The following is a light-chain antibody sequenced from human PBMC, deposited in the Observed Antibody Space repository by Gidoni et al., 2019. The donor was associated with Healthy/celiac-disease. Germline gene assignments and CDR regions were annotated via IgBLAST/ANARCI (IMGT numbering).Light chain of an antibody. CDR1: QSVSSSY. Sequence: DIVLTQSTGTLSLSPGERATLSCRDSQSVSSSYLAWYRQKPGQAPRLLIYGASSRATGIPDRFSGSGSGTDFTLSISRLEPEDFAVYYCQQYGSSPLTFGGGTKVEIK. CDR2: GAS. CDR3: QQYGSSPLT. V-gene: IGKV3-20*01. J-gene: IGKJ4*01.